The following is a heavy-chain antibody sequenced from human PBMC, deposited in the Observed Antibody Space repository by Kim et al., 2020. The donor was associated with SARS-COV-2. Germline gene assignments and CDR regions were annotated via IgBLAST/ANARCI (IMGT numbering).Heavy chain of an antibody. CDR1: GYSFTSYW. CDR2: IYPGDSDT. CDR3: ARLVGTAMANLYIVY. D-gene: IGHD5-18*01. V-gene: IGHV5-51*01. J-gene: IGHJ4*02. Sequence: GESLKISCKGSGYSFTSYWIGWVRQMPGKGPEWMGIIYPGDSDTRYSPSFQGQVTISADKSISTAYLQWSSLKASDTAMYYCARLVGTAMANLYIVYWGQGTLVTVSS.